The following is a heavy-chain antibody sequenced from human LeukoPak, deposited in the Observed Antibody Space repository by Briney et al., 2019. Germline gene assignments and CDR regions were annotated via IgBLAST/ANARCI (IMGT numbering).Heavy chain of an antibody. CDR1: GGSFSSYY. D-gene: IGHD3-22*01. Sequence: SETLSLTCAVYGGSFSSYYWSWIRQPPGKGLEWIGYIYYSGSTNYNPSLKSRVTISVDTSKNQFSLKLSSVTAADTAVYYCSRGRVSYYYDSSGYRRVPNYYFDYWGQGILVTVSS. CDR2: IYYSGST. CDR3: SRGRVSYYYDSSGYRRVPNYYFDY. J-gene: IGHJ4*02. V-gene: IGHV4-59*12.